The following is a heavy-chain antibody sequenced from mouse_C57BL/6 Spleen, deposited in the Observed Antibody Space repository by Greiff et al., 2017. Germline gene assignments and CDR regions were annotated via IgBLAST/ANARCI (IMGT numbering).Heavy chain of an antibody. J-gene: IGHJ2*01. CDR2: INPGSGGT. CDR1: GYAFTNYL. Sequence: QVQLQQQSGAELVRPGTSVKVSCKASGYAFTNYLIEGVKQRPGQGLEWIGVINPGSGGTDYNEKFKGKATLTADKSASTAYMRLSSLTSEDSAVYFCARKYYHYFDDWGQGTTLTVSS. CDR3: ARKYYHYFDD. D-gene: IGHD1-1*01. V-gene: IGHV1-54*01.